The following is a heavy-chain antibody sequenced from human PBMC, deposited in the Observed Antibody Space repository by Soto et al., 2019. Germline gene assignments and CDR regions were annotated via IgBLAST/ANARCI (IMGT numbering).Heavy chain of an antibody. D-gene: IGHD1-26*01. CDR2: ISYAGSNK. CDR3: ALVGALDY. CDR1: GFTFSSYG. J-gene: IGHJ4*02. V-gene: IGHV3-30*03. Sequence: QVQLVESGGGVVQPGRSLRLSCAASGFTFSSYGMHWVRQAPGKGLEWVAVISYAGSNKYYADSVKGRFTFSRDNSKNTLYLQMNSLRAEDAAVYYCALVGALDYWGQGTLVAVSS.